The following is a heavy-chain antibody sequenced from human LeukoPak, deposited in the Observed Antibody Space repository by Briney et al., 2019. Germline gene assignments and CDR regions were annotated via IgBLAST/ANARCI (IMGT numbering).Heavy chain of an antibody. Sequence: GGSLRLSCAASGFTFSSYSMNWVRQAPGKGLEWVSSISSSSSYIYYADSVKGRFTISRDNAKNSLYLQMNSLRAEDTGVYYCAIVRGVYSYGHPYYFDYWGQGTLVTVSS. V-gene: IGHV3-21*01. CDR1: GFTFSSYS. CDR2: ISSSSSYI. CDR3: AIVRGVYSYGHPYYFDY. J-gene: IGHJ4*02. D-gene: IGHD5-18*01.